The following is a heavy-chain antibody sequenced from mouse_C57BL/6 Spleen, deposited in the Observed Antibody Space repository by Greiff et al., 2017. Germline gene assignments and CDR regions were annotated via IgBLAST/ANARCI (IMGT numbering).Heavy chain of an antibody. CDR1: GYTFTSYW. J-gene: IGHJ2*01. D-gene: IGHD1-1*01. V-gene: IGHV1-64*01. Sequence: QVQLQQSGAELVKPGASVKLSCKASGYTFTSYWMHWVKQRPGQGLEWIGMIHPNGGSTNYNEKFKSKATLTVDKSSSTAYMQLSSLTSEDSAVYYCSRDTTVVRYYFDYWGQGTTLTVAA. CDR3: SRDTTVVRYYFDY. CDR2: IHPNGGST.